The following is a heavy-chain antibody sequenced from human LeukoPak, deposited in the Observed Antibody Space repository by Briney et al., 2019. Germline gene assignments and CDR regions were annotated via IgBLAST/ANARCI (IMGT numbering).Heavy chain of an antibody. Sequence: SETLSLPCTVSGGSISSSSYYWGWIRQPPGKGLEWIGNIYYSGSTYYNPSLKSRVTISVDTSKNQFSLKLSSVTAADTAVYYCARGWPPDSGSYGYFDYWGQGTLVTVSS. D-gene: IGHD1-26*01. J-gene: IGHJ4*02. V-gene: IGHV4-39*07. CDR3: ARGWPPDSGSYGYFDY. CDR2: IYYSGST. CDR1: GGSISSSSYY.